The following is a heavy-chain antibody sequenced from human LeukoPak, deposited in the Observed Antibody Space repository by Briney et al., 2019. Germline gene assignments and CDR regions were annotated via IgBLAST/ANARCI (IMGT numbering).Heavy chain of an antibody. CDR1: GFTFSSYW. CDR2: TKQDGSEK. CDR3: AKEGRSTMYISYALDY. D-gene: IGHD1-26*01. Sequence: GGSLRLSCAASGFTFSSYWMSWVRQAPGKGLEWVANTKQDGSEKYYVDSVKGRFTISRDNAKNLLYLQMNSLRAEDTAVYYCAKEGRSTMYISYALDYWGQGTLVTVSS. J-gene: IGHJ4*02. V-gene: IGHV3-7*01.